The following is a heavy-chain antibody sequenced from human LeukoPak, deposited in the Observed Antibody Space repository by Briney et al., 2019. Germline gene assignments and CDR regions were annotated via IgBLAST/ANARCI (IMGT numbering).Heavy chain of an antibody. Sequence: GGSLRLSCAASGFTVSSSYMSWVRQAPGKGLEWVAIFYSERHTYYEDSAEGRFTISRDNSKNMLFLQMNSLRAEDTALYYCARSLIGESPGTWGQGTLVTVSS. CDR3: ARSLIGESPGT. CDR2: FYSERHT. D-gene: IGHD1-14*01. CDR1: GFTVSSSY. V-gene: IGHV3-53*05. J-gene: IGHJ5*02.